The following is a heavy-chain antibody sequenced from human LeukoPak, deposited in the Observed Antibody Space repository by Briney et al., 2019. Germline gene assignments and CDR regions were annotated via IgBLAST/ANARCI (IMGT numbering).Heavy chain of an antibody. D-gene: IGHD6-13*01. CDR3: AKDSRWPNDAFDI. J-gene: IGHJ3*02. V-gene: IGHV3-23*01. CDR1: ACTVRTFP. CDR2: ISVSGAT. Sequence: HPGQSLRRSCAPFACTVRTFPIGCLRPALGKRMECVSDISVSGATVYVDSVKGRFTISRDNSKNTLYLQMNCLRAEVTAVYYCAKDSRWPNDAFDIWGKGTMVTVSS.